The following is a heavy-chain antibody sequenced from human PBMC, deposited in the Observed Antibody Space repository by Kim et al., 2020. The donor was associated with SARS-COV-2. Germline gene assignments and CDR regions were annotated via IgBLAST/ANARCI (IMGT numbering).Heavy chain of an antibody. V-gene: IGHV5-51*01. CDR3: ARHGYYYDSSGLDY. J-gene: IGHJ4*02. D-gene: IGHD3-22*01. Sequence: YSPSFQGQVTNSADKSISTAYLQWSSLKASDTAMYYCARHGYYYDSSGLDYWGQGTLVTVSS.